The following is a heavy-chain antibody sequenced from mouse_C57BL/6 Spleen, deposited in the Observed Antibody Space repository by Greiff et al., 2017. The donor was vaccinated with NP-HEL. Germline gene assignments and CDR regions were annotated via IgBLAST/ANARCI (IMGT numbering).Heavy chain of an antibody. CDR3: APSDSSGYSLMDY. D-gene: IGHD3-2*02. V-gene: IGHV2-2*01. CDR2: IWSGGST. Sequence: QVHVKQSGPGLVQPSQSLSITCTVSGFSLTSYGVHWVRQSPGKGLEWLGVIWSGGSTDYNAAFISRLSISKANSKSQVFFKMNSLKADDTAIYYCAPSDSSGYSLMDYWGQGTSVTVSS. CDR1: GFSLTSYG. J-gene: IGHJ4*01.